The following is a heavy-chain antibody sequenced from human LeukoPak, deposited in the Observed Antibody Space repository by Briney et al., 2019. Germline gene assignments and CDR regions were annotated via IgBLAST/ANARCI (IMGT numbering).Heavy chain of an antibody. CDR2: ISSSSSYI. V-gene: IGHV3-21*01. CDR1: GFTFSSYS. Sequence: GGSLRLSCAASGFTFSSYSMNWVRQAPGKGLEWVSSISSSSSYIYYAGSVKGRFTISRDNAKNSLYLQMNSLRAEDTAVYYCARRAAAGYFDYWGQGTLVTVSS. J-gene: IGHJ4*02. CDR3: ARRAAAGYFDY. D-gene: IGHD6-13*01.